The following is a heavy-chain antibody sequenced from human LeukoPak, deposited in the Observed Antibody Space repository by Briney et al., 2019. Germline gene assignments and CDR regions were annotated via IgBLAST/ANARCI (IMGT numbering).Heavy chain of an antibody. V-gene: IGHV3-33*01. CDR2: LVYDERN. CDR1: GFPFRSYG. J-gene: IGHJ4*02. D-gene: IGHD2-21*01. CDR3: ARDLSAAYDF. Sequence: PGRSLRLSCAASGFPFRSYGMHWVRQAPGKGLEWVARLVYDERNDYANSVKGRFTISRDNSKNMLYLQMDNLRVDDTAMYYCARDLSAAYDFWGQGTLVTVSS.